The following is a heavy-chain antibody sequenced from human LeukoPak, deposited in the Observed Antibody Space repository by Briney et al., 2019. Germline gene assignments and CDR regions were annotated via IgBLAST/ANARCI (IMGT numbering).Heavy chain of an antibody. D-gene: IGHD6-13*01. CDR2: INHSGST. CDR3: ARGGGYSSSWYWFDP. V-gene: IGHV4-34*01. CDR1: GGSFSGYY. J-gene: IGHJ5*02. Sequence: SETLSLTCAVNGGSFSGYYWSWIRQPPGKGLEWIGEINHSGSTNYNPSLKSRVTISVDTSKNQFSLKLSSVTAADTAVYYCARGGGYSSSWYWFDPWGQGTLVTVSS.